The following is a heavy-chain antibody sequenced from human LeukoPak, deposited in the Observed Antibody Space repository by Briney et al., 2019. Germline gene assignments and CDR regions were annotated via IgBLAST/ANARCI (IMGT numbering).Heavy chain of an antibody. CDR3: ARDRGIVVVPAATFAFDI. CDR2: IIPILGIA. V-gene: IGHV1-69*04. D-gene: IGHD2-2*01. J-gene: IGHJ3*02. CDR1: GGTFSSYA. Sequence: SVKVSCKASGGTFSSYAISWVRQAPGQGLEWMGRIIPILGIANYAQKFQGRVTFTADKSTSTAYMELSSLRSEDTAVYYCARDRGIVVVPAATFAFDIWGQGTMVTVSS.